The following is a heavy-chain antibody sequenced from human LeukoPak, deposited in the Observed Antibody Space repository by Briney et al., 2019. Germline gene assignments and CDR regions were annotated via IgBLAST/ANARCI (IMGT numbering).Heavy chain of an antibody. CDR2: IIPIFGTT. D-gene: IGHD2-2*01. J-gene: IGHJ5*02. Sequence: SVKVSCRASGGTFSSYAISWVRQAPGQGLEWMGGIIPIFGTTNYAQKFQGRVTITADESTSTAYMELSSLRSEDTAVYYCAREGLGSCSSTSCHNWFDPWGQGTLVTVSS. CDR3: AREGLGSCSSTSCHNWFDP. V-gene: IGHV1-69*13. CDR1: GGTFSSYA.